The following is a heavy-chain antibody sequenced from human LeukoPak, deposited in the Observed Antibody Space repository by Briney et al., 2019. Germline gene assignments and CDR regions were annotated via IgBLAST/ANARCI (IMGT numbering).Heavy chain of an antibody. Sequence: ASVKVSCKASGYTFTSYGISWVRQGPGQGLEWMGWISAYNGNTNYAQKLQGRVTMTTDTSTSTAYMELRSLRSDDTAVYYCARDGEYSGYDLGYFDYWGQGTLVTVSS. CDR2: ISAYNGNT. D-gene: IGHD5-12*01. V-gene: IGHV1-18*04. CDR1: GYTFTSYG. J-gene: IGHJ4*02. CDR3: ARDGEYSGYDLGYFDY.